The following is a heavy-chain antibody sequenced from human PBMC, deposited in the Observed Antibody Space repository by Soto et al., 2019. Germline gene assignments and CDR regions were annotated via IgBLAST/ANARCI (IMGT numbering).Heavy chain of an antibody. D-gene: IGHD2-21*02. J-gene: IGHJ4*02. V-gene: IGHV4-61*01. CDR2: VYFTGAT. CDR1: GDSVSSGSYY. Sequence: QVQLQASGPGLVKPSETLSLTCSVSGDSVSSGSYYWTWIRQSPGKGLEWIGYVYFTGATNYNPSLKSRVTMSRDTSKNQFSRRLNSVTAADTGVYFCARERRSTAHLDYWGQGALVTVSS. CDR3: ARERRSTAHLDY.